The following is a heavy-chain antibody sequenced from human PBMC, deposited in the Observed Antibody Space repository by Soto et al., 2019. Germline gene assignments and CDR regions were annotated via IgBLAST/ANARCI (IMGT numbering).Heavy chain of an antibody. CDR1: GYSFTSYW. CDR3: ATPGYYDSSGYYYRAFDI. J-gene: IGHJ3*02. CDR2: IDPSDSYT. V-gene: IGHV5-10-1*01. D-gene: IGHD3-22*01. Sequence: GESLKISCKGSGYSFTSYWISWVRQMPGKGLEWMGRIDPSDSYTNYSPSFQGHVTISADKSISTAYLQWSSLKASDTAMYYCATPGYYDSSGYYYRAFDIWGQGTMVTVSS.